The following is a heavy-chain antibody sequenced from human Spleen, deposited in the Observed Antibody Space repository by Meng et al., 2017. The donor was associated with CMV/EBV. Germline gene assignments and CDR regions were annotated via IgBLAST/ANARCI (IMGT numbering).Heavy chain of an antibody. CDR3: AISPKDVLLPVAMTG. Sequence: GGSLRLSCVASGFTFSSSYMSWIRQAPGKGLEWVANIKEDGSQQYYLDSVKGRFTISRDNAKKSLYLQMNSLRAEDTAVYYSAISPKDVLLPVAMTGWGQGTLVTVSS. V-gene: IGHV3-7*03. J-gene: IGHJ4*01. CDR2: IKEDGSQQ. D-gene: IGHD3-22*01. CDR1: GFTFSSSY.